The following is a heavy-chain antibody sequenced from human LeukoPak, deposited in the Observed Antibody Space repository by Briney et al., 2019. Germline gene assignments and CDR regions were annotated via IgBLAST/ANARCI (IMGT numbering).Heavy chain of an antibody. CDR1: GYTFTSYG. D-gene: IGHD1-26*01. J-gene: IGHJ3*02. CDR2: ISAYNGNT. V-gene: IGHV1-18*01. CDR3: AREKEPGSAFDI. Sequence: ASVKVSCKASGYTFTSYGISWVRQAPGQGLEWMGWISAYNGNTNYAQKLQGRVTMTTDTSTSTAYMELSSLRSEDTAVYYCAREKEPGSAFDIWGQGTMVTVSS.